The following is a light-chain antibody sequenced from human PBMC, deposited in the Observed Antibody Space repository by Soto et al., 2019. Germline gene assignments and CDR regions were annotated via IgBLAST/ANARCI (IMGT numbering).Light chain of an antibody. Sequence: DVVMTQSPLSLPVTLGQPASISCRPSQSLVHSDGNSYLKWFQKRPGQSPKMILYWASTRESGVPDRFSGSGSGTDFTLTINRLEAEDVALYYCQQYYSDPTFGQGTKVDIK. CDR2: WAS. V-gene: IGKV2-30*02. J-gene: IGKJ1*01. CDR3: QQYYSDPT. CDR1: QSLVHSDGNSY.